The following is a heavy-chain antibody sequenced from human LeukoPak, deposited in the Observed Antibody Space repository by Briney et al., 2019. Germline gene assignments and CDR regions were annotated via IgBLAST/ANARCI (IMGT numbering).Heavy chain of an antibody. Sequence: PGGSLRLSCAASGFTFSTYSMNWVRQAPGKGLEWVSSISSSSSYIYYADSVKGRFTISRDNGKSSLYLQMNSLRVGDTAVYYCVRGGVWGLSSNWLEAWGQGTLVTVSS. CDR1: GFTFSTYS. CDR2: ISSSSSYI. V-gene: IGHV3-21*01. J-gene: IGHJ5*02. D-gene: IGHD7-27*01. CDR3: VRGGVWGLSSNWLEA.